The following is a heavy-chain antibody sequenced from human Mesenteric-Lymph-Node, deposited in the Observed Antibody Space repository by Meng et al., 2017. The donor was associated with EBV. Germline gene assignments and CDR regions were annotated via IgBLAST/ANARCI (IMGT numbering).Heavy chain of an antibody. V-gene: IGHV3-30*04. CDR1: GFTFSSHA. J-gene: IGHJ4*02. Sequence: QVQLVESGGGVAQPGRALRLSCEASGFTFSSHAMHWVRQAPGKGLEWVAVISYDGSNKYYADSVKGRFTISRDNSKNTLYLQMNSLRAEDTAVYYCARDSAPGVARGVTFDYWGQGTLVTVSS. D-gene: IGHD3-10*01. CDR2: ISYDGSNK. CDR3: ARDSAPGVARGVTFDY.